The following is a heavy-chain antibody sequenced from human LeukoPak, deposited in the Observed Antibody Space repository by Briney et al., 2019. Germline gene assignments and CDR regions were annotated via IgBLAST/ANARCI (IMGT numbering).Heavy chain of an antibody. V-gene: IGHV3-30*02. J-gene: IGHJ4*02. CDR3: ARQVVGATFQYYFDY. CDR2: IRHDGSDK. Sequence: GGSLRLSCAASAFTFTNYDFHWVRQAPGKGLEWVAFIRHDGSDKYYADSVKGRFTISRDNSKNTLYLQMNSLRAEDTAVYYCARQVVGATFQYYFDYWGQGTLVTVSS. D-gene: IGHD1-26*01. CDR1: AFTFTNYD.